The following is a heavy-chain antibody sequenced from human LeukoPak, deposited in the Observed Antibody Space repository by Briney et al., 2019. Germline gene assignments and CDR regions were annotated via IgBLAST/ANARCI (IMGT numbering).Heavy chain of an antibody. CDR1: GVSISSGGYY. Sequence: PSETLSLTCTVSGVSISSGGYYWSWIRQHPGKGLEWIGYILYSGSTYYNPSLKSRVTISVDTSKNQFSLKLSSVTAADTAVYYCARDSGSYFDYWGQGTLVTVSS. CDR2: ILYSGST. J-gene: IGHJ4*02. CDR3: ARDSGSYFDY. D-gene: IGHD1-26*01. V-gene: IGHV4-31*03.